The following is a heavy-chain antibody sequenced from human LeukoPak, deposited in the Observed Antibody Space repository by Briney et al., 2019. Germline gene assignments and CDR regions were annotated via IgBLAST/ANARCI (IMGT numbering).Heavy chain of an antibody. J-gene: IGHJ4*02. CDR3: ARDARTTIFGVVIIQTNLDY. CDR1: GFTFSSYS. Sequence: PGGSLRLSCAASGFTFSSYSMNWVRQAPGKGLEWVANIKQDGSEKYYVDSVKGRFTISRDNAKNSLYLQMNSLRAEDTAVYYCARDARTTIFGVVIIQTNLDYWGQGTLVTVSS. D-gene: IGHD3-3*01. V-gene: IGHV3-7*01. CDR2: IKQDGSEK.